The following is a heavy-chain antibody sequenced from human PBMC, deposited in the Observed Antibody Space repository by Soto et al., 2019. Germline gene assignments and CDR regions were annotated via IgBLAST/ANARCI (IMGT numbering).Heavy chain of an antibody. J-gene: IGHJ5*02. Sequence: SETLSLTCTVSGGSITSSSYYWGWVRQPPGKGLEWIGSIYYSGSTYYNPSLKSRVTISVDTSKNQFSLKLSSVTAADTAVYYCATQEVGGSYVYTFDPWGQGTLVTVSS. CDR3: ATQEVGGSYVYTFDP. CDR1: GGSITSSSYY. D-gene: IGHD1-26*01. V-gene: IGHV4-39*01. CDR2: IYYSGST.